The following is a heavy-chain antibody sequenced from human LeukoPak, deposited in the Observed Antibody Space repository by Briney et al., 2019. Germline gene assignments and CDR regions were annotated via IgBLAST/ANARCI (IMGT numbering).Heavy chain of an antibody. Sequence: PSETLSLTCTVSGGSISSYYWSWIRQPPGKGLEWIGYIYYSGSTNYNPSLKSRVTISVDTSKNQFPLKPSSVTAADTAVYYCARRPYGDYENWFDPWGQGTLVTVSS. V-gene: IGHV4-59*08. CDR1: GGSISSYY. J-gene: IGHJ5*02. D-gene: IGHD4-17*01. CDR3: ARRPYGDYENWFDP. CDR2: IYYSGST.